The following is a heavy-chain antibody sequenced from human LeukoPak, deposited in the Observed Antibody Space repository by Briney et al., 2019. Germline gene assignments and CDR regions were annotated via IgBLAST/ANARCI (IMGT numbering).Heavy chain of an antibody. V-gene: IGHV4-34*01. CDR3: AREAQDNSGWGL. CDR2: INHSGTT. J-gene: IGHJ2*01. D-gene: IGHD6-19*01. Sequence: PSETLSLTCAVYGGSFSGYYWSWIRLPPGTGLEWIGEINHSGTTNYNPSLKSRVTISVDTSKNQFSLNLSSVTAADTAVYYCAREAQDNSGWGLWGRGTPVTVSS. CDR1: GGSFSGYY.